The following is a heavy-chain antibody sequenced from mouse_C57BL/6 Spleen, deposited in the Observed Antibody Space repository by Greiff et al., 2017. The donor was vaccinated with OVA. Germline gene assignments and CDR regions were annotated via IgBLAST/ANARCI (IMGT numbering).Heavy chain of an antibody. J-gene: IGHJ4*01. CDR2: IRSKSNNYAT. CDR3: VRHGNYGAMDH. V-gene: IGHV10-1*01. Sequence: EVHLVESGGGLVQPKGSLKLSCAASGFSFNTYAMNWVRQAPGKGLEWVARIRSKSNNYATYYADSVKDRFTISRDDSESMLYLQMNNLKTEDTAMYYCVRHGNYGAMDHWGQGTSVTVSS. CDR1: GFSFNTYA. D-gene: IGHD2-1*01.